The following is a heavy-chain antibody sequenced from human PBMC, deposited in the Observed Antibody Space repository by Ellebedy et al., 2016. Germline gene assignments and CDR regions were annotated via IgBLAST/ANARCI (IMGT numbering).Heavy chain of an antibody. CDR3: ARGHDPVAVTPAALALFSRMGSLWFDP. V-gene: IGHV3-7*01. Sequence: GGSLRLXXAASGFTFSRYWMSWVRQAPGKGLEWVANIKQDGSEKHYVDSVKGRITISRDNAKNSLYLKMNSLRAEDTAVYYCARGHDPVAVTPAALALFSRMGSLWFDPWGQGTLVSVSS. J-gene: IGHJ5*02. D-gene: IGHD2-2*01. CDR2: IKQDGSEK. CDR1: GFTFSRYW.